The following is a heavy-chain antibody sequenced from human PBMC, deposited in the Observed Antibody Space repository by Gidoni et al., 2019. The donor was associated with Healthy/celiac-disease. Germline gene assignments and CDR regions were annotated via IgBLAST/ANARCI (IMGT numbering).Heavy chain of an antibody. V-gene: IGHV2-5*02. J-gene: IGHJ4*02. CDR1: VFSLSTSGVG. Sequence: QITLKESGPTLVKPTQTLTLTCTFSVFSLSTSGVGVGWTRQPPGKALEWLALIYWDDDKRYSPSLKSRLTITKDTSKNQVVLTMTNMDPVDTATYYCAHSRMVRGVSPYFDYWGQGTLVTVSS. CDR3: AHSRMVRGVSPYFDY. D-gene: IGHD3-10*01. CDR2: IYWDDDK.